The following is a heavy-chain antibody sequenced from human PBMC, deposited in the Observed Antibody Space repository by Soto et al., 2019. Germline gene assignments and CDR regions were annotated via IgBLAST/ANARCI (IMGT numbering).Heavy chain of an antibody. V-gene: IGHV4-30-4*01. CDR2: IYYSGST. D-gene: IGHD4-17*01. Sequence: PXETLSLTCTVSGGSISSGDYYWSWIRQPPGKGLEWIGYIYYSGSTYYNPSLKSRVTISVDTSKNQFSLKLSSVTAADTAVYYCARMMNTVSWEHSFDYWGQGALVTVSS. CDR1: GGSISSGDYY. CDR3: ARMMNTVSWEHSFDY. J-gene: IGHJ4*02.